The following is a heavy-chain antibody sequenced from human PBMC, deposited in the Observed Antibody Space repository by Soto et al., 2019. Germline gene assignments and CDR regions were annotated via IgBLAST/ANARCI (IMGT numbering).Heavy chain of an antibody. CDR2: INPSGGGT. CDR3: AIPAANSYYYMDV. CDR1: GYTFTSYS. D-gene: IGHD2-2*01. J-gene: IGHJ6*03. Sequence: ASVKVSCKASGYTFTSYSMDWVRQAPGQGLEWMGIINPSGGGTSYAQKFQGRVTMTRDTSTSTVYMDLSSPKSEDTAVYYCAIPAANSYYYMDVWGKGTTVTVSS. V-gene: IGHV1-46*01.